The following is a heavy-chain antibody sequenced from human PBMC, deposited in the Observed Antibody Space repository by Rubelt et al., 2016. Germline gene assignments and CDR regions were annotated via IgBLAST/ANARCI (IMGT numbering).Heavy chain of an antibody. CDR3: ARELNDFDI. J-gene: IGHJ3*02. Sequence: QVQLVQSGAEVKKPGASVKVSCQASGYTFTSYYMHWVRQAPGQGPEYMGIITPTDGGTNYVQKFQGRVTLTWDTSTSTVYMELSSLCSDDTAVYYCARELNDFDIWGQGTMVTVSS. CDR1: GYTFTSYY. CDR2: ITPTDGGT. V-gene: IGHV1-46*01.